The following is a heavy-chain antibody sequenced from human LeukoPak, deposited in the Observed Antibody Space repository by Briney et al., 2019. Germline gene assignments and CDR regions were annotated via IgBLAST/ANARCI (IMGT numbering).Heavy chain of an antibody. J-gene: IGHJ4*02. CDR1: GGSFSGYY. V-gene: IGHV4-34*01. Sequence: PSETLSLTCAVYGGSFSGYYWSWIRQPPGKGLEWIGEINHSGSTNYNPSLKSRVTISVDTSKNQFSLKLSSVTAADTAVYYCARLGDYVGFDYWGQGTLVTVSS. D-gene: IGHD4-17*01. CDR3: ARLGDYVGFDY. CDR2: INHSGST.